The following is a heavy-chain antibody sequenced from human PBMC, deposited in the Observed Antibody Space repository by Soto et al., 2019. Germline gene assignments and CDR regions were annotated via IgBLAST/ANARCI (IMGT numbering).Heavy chain of an antibody. D-gene: IGHD2-21*02. CDR2: MNPNSGNT. V-gene: IGHV1-8*01. Sequence: ASVKVSCKASGYTFTSYDINWVRQATGQGLEWMGWMNPNSGNTGYAQKFQGRVTMTRNTSISTAYMELSSLRSEDTAVYYCARGRYCGGDCYSSYYYDGMDVWSQGTTVTVSS. J-gene: IGHJ6*02. CDR1: GYTFTSYD. CDR3: ARGRYCGGDCYSSYYYDGMDV.